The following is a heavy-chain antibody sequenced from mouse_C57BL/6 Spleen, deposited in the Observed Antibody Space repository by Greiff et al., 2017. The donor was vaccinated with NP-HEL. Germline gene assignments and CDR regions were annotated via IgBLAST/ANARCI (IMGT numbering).Heavy chain of an antibody. V-gene: IGHV1-81*01. CDR3: ATYDYEEAWFAY. J-gene: IGHJ3*01. Sequence: VQLQESGAELARPGASVKLSCKASGYTFTSYGISWVKQRTGQGLEWIGEIYPRSGNTYYNEKFKGKATLTADKSSSTAYMELRSLTSEDSAVYFCATYDYEEAWFAYWGQGTLVTVSA. CDR1: GYTFTSYG. CDR2: IYPRSGNT. D-gene: IGHD2-4*01.